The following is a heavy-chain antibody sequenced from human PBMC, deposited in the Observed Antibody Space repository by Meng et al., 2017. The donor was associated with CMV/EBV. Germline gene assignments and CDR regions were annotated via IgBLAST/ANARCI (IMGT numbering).Heavy chain of an antibody. CDR1: GFTFSSYS. Sequence: GESLKISCAASGFTFSSYSMNWVRQAPGKGLEWVSSISSSSSYIYYADSVKGRFTISRDNAKNSLYLQMNSLRAEDTAVYYCARDLYEFWSGYYSNYYGMDVWGQGTTVTVSS. D-gene: IGHD3-3*01. CDR2: ISSSSSYI. J-gene: IGHJ6*02. V-gene: IGHV3-21*01. CDR3: ARDLYEFWSGYYSNYYGMDV.